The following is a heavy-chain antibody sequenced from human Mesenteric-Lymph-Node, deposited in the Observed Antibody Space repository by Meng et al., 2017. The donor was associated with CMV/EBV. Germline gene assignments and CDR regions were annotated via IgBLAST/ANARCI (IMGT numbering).Heavy chain of an antibody. CDR1: GGSISSSSYY. J-gene: IGHJ5*02. Sequence: GSLRLSCTVSGGSISSSSYYWGWIRQPPGKGLEWIGSIYYSGSTYYNPSLKSRVTISVDTSKNQFSLKLSSVTAADTAVYYCARGLDPWGQGTLVTVSS. CDR3: ARGLDP. V-gene: IGHV4-39*07. CDR2: IYYSGST.